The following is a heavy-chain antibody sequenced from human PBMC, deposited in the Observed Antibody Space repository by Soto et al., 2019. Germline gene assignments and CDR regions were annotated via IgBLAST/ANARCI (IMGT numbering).Heavy chain of an antibody. Sequence: QVQLVESGGGVVQPGRSLRLSCAASGFTFSSYAMHWVRQAPGKGLEWVAVISYDGSNKYYADSVKGRLTISRDNSKNTLYLQMTSLRAEDTAAYYCQTTPGWFDPWGQATLVTLSS. V-gene: IGHV3-30-3*01. J-gene: IGHJ5*02. CDR1: GFTFSSYA. D-gene: IGHD4-17*01. CDR3: QTTPGWFDP. CDR2: ISYDGSNK.